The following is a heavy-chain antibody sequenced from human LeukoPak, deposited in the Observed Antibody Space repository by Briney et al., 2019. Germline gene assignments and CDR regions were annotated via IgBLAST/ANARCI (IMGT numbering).Heavy chain of an antibody. V-gene: IGHV4-34*01. D-gene: IGHD2-2*02. CDR3: ATCARNFYCYRFDY. CDR2: INHSGST. CDR1: GGSFSGYY. J-gene: IGHJ4*02. Sequence: SETLSLTCAVYGGSFSGYYWSWIRQPPGKGLEWIGEINHSGSTNYNPSLKSRVTISVDTSKNQFSLKLSSVTAADTAVYYCATCARNFYCYRFDYWGQGTLVTVSS.